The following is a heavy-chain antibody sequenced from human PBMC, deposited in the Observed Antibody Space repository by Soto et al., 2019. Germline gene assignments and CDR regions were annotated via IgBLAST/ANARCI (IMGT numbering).Heavy chain of an antibody. D-gene: IGHD6-19*01. V-gene: IGHV4-59*01. Sequence: SETLSLTCNVSGDSISRYYWNGIRQSPGKGLEWLGYRQYRGITRYNPSLQNRVTISVDTSKNQFSLMLTSVTAADPAVYFCSRGSGDYFVLKNWGGGSLFP. CDR1: GDSISRYY. CDR2: RQYRGIT. CDR3: SRGSGDYFVLKN. J-gene: IGHJ4*02.